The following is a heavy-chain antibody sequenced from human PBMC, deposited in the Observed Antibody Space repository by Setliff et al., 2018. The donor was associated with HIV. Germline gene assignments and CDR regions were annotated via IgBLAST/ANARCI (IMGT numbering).Heavy chain of an antibody. J-gene: IGHJ6*03. D-gene: IGHD3-22*01. CDR2: IHPNRGGT. CDR3: ARARTDYYDRGRRSHYYIDV. V-gene: IGHV1-2*02. CDR1: GYTFSDYF. Sequence: ASVKVSCKASGYTFSDYFIHWVRQAPGQGLEWMGWIHPNRGGTNYAQKFQGRVTMTRDTSITTAYMELSRLSSDDTAVYYCARARTDYYDRGRRSHYYIDVWARGATVTVSS.